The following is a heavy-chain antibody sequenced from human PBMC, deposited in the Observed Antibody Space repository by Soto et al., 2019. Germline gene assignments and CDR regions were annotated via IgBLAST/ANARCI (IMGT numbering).Heavy chain of an antibody. CDR2: ISYDETNR. V-gene: IGHV3-30*01. D-gene: IGHD3-22*01. CDR1: GFTLSSYG. J-gene: IGHJ4*02. Sequence: QVQLVESGGGVVQPGRSLRLSCAASGFTLSSYGIHWVRQAPGKGLEWVAFISYDETNRYYADSVKGRFTISRDTSKNTLYLQMHSLRAEDTAVYYCARNYDTSGYLDSWGQGTLVTVSS. CDR3: ARNYDTSGYLDS.